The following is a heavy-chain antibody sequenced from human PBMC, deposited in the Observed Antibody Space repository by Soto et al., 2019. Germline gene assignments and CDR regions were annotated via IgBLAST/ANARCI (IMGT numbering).Heavy chain of an antibody. Sequence: GGSLRLSCAASGFTFSTYSMNWVRQAPGKGLEWVSSISSRSIYIYYADSVKGRFTISRDDAKNSLYLQVNSLRAEDTAVYYCARSRGSSSWYGRIDYWGQGTLVTVSS. CDR3: ARSRGSSSWYGRIDY. CDR2: ISSRSIYI. D-gene: IGHD6-13*01. CDR1: GFTFSTYS. V-gene: IGHV3-21*04. J-gene: IGHJ4*02.